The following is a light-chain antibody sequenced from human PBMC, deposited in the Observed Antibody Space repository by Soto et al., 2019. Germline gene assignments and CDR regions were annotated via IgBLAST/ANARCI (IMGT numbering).Light chain of an antibody. CDR3: QKYNSAPLT. Sequence: IRATLSPSSVSASIGDRDTITCLASQGISNYLAWYQQKPGKVPKLLIYAASTLQSGVPSRFSGSGSGTDFTLTISSLQPEDVATYYCQKYNSAPLTFGGGAKVDI. CDR1: QGISNY. J-gene: IGKJ4*01. V-gene: IGKV1-27*01. CDR2: AAS.